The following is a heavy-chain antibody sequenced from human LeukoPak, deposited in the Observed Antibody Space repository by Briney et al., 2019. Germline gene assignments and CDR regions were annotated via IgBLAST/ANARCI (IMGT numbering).Heavy chain of an antibody. J-gene: IGHJ4*02. CDR2: FDPEDGET. D-gene: IGHD3-9*01. CDR1: GYTLTGLS. V-gene: IGHV1-24*01. CDR3: ATARNYDILTGYLYYFDY. Sequence: ASVKVSFTVPGYTLTGLSMHWVRQAPGKGLEWMGGFDPEDGETIYAQKFQGRVTMTEDTSTDTAYMELSSLRSEDTAVYYCATARNYDILTGYLYYFDYWGQGTLVTVSS.